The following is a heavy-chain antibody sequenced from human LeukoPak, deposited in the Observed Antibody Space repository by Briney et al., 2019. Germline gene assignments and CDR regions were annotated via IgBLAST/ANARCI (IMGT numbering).Heavy chain of an antibody. CDR1: GFTFSSYA. CDR3: AREMVDTGMLTNY. D-gene: IGHD5-18*01. Sequence: GGSLRLSCAASGFTFSSYAMNWARQAPGKGLEWVSSISSSGSHVYYPDSVKGRFTISRDNAKNSLYLQMNSLRGEDTAIYYCAREMVDTGMLTNYWGQGTLVTVSS. J-gene: IGHJ4*02. CDR2: ISSSGSHV. V-gene: IGHV3-21*01.